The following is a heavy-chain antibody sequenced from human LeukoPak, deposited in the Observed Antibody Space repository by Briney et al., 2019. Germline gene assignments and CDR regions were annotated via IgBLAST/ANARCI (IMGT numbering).Heavy chain of an antibody. J-gene: IGHJ4*02. CDR3: ARSTGSTMFIDY. CDR2: IYYSGNT. Sequence: KSSETLSLTCTVSGGSISPYYWSWIRQPPGKGLEWLGYIYYSGNTEYKPSLKSRVAISVDTSKNQFSLRLSSVTAADTAVYYCARSTGSTMFIDYWGQGTLVTVSS. D-gene: IGHD3-10*02. CDR1: GGSISPYY. V-gene: IGHV4-59*01.